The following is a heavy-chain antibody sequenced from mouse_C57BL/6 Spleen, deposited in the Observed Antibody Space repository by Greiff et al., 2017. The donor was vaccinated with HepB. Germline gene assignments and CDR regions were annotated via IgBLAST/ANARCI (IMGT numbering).Heavy chain of an antibody. J-gene: IGHJ4*01. CDR3: ARRGYYEYDRYYAMDY. CDR1: GYSFTDYN. V-gene: IGHV1-39*01. D-gene: IGHD2-4*01. CDR2: INPNYGTT. Sequence: EVKLQESGPELVKPGASVKISCKASGYSFTDYNMNWVKQSNGKSLEWIGVINPNYGTTSYNQKFKGKATLTVDQSSSTAYMQLNSLTSEDSAVYYCARRGYYEYDRYYAMDYWGQGTSVTVSS.